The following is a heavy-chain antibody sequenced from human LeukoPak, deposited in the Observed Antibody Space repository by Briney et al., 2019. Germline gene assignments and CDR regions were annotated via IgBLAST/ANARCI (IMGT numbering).Heavy chain of an antibody. V-gene: IGHV4-59*01. CDR1: GGSINNYY. CDR3: ARAFGDTATDY. Sequence: SETLSLTCTVSGGSINNYYWGWIRQPPGKGLEWIGYIYYSGSTNYNPSLKSRVTISVDTSKNQFSLNLSSVTAADTAVYYCARAFGDTATDYWGQGTLVTVSS. D-gene: IGHD5-18*01. CDR2: IYYSGST. J-gene: IGHJ4*02.